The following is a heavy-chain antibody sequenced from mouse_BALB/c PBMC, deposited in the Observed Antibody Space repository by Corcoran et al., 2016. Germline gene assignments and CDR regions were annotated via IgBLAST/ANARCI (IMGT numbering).Heavy chain of an antibody. D-gene: IGHD1-1*01. CDR3: AEFITTAAAY. V-gene: IGHV9-3-1*01. CDR1: GYTFTNYG. Sequence: QTQLVQSGPELKKPGETVKISCKASGYTFTNYGMNWVKQAPGKGLKWMGWINTYTGEPTYADDFKGRFAFSLETSASTAYLQINNLKNEDTATYFCAEFITTAAAYWGQGTLVTVSA. J-gene: IGHJ3*01. CDR2: INTYTGEP.